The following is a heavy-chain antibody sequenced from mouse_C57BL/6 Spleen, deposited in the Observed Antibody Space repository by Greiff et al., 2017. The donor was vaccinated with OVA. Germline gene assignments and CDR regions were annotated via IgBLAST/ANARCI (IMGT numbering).Heavy chain of an antibody. CDR2: ISDGGSYT. V-gene: IGHV5-4*01. Sequence: EVKLVESGGGLVKPGGSLKLSCAASGFTFSSYAMSWVRQTPEKRLEWVATISDGGSYTYYPDNVKGRFTISRDNAKNNLYLQMSHLKSEDTAMYYCSRDSLYCNYSSYWYFDVWGTGTTVTVSS. D-gene: IGHD2-1*01. CDR3: SRDSLYCNYSSYWYFDV. CDR1: GFTFSSYA. J-gene: IGHJ1*03.